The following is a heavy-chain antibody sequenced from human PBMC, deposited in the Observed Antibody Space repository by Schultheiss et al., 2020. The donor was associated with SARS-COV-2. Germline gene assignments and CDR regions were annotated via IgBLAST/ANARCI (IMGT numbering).Heavy chain of an antibody. D-gene: IGHD2-15*01. CDR3: TTVGDEVVVAAAYYYYYYGMDV. CDR2: INPSGGST. Sequence: ASVKVSCKASGYTFTGYYMHWVRQAPGQGLEWMGIINPSGGSTSYAQKFQGRVTITADKSTSTAYMELSSLRSEDTAVYYCTTVGDEVVVAAAYYYYYYGMDVWGQGTTVTVSS. CDR1: GYTFTGYY. J-gene: IGHJ6*02. V-gene: IGHV1-46*01.